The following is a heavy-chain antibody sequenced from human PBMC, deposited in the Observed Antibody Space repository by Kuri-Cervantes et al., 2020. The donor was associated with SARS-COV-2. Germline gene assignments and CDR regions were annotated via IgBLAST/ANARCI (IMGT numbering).Heavy chain of an antibody. CDR2: ISYDGSNK. Sequence: GGSLRLSCAASGFTFSSYGMHWVRQAPGRGLEWVAVISYDGSNKYYADSVKGRFTISRDNSKNTLYLQMNSLRAEDTAVYYCAKDYERGYCSSTSCSTTQGGFDYWGQGTLVTVSS. CDR3: AKDYERGYCSSTSCSTTQGGFDY. J-gene: IGHJ4*02. D-gene: IGHD2-2*03. CDR1: GFTFSSYG. V-gene: IGHV3-30*18.